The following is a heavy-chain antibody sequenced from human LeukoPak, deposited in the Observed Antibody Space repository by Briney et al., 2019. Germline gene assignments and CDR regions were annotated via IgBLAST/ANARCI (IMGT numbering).Heavy chain of an antibody. Sequence: PGGSLRLPCAASGFSVSSNYMSWVRQAPGKGLEWVSVINSDGSTYYADSVKGRLTISRDNSKNTVFLQMNTLRAEDTAVYYCAVMAGSGNYGALLDYWGQGALVTVSS. CDR3: AVMAGSGNYGALLDY. CDR2: INSDGST. CDR1: GFSVSSNY. J-gene: IGHJ4*02. D-gene: IGHD3-10*01. V-gene: IGHV3-53*01.